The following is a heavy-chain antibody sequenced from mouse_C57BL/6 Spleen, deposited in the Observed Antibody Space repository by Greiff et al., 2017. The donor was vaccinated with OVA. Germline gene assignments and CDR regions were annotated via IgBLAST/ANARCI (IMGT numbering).Heavy chain of an antibody. CDR2: INPSTGGT. J-gene: IGHJ3*01. CDR1: GYSFTGYY. CDR3: ARYYGSSYGWFAY. D-gene: IGHD1-1*01. Sequence: EVKLMESGPELVKPGASVKMSCKASGYSFTGYYMNWVKQSPEKSLEWIGEINPSTGGTTYNQKFKAKATLTVDKSSSTAYMQLKSLTSEDSAVYYCARYYGSSYGWFAYWGQGTPVTVSA. V-gene: IGHV1-42*01.